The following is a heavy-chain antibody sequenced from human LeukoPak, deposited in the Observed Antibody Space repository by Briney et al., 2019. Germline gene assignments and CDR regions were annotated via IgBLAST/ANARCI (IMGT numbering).Heavy chain of an antibody. J-gene: IGHJ5*02. V-gene: IGHV4-34*01. CDR1: GGSFSVYY. CDR3: ARECPNSGATYSSGWYNP. D-gene: IGHD6-19*01. Sequence: PSETLSLTCAVYGGSFSVYYWSWIRQPPGKGLEWIGEINHSGSTNYNPSLKSRVTISVDTSKNQFSLKLSSVTAADTAVYYCARECPNSGATYSSGWYNPWGQGTLVTVSS. CDR2: INHSGST.